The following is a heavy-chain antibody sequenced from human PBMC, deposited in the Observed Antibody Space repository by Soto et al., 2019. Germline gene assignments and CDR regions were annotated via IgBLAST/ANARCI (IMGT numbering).Heavy chain of an antibody. CDR3: ASHSCTSTNCYNWFDP. J-gene: IGHJ5*02. Sequence: PSETLSLTCTVSCASISSYYWSWIRQPPGKGLEWIGSIFSSGSTRYNPSLKSRVTISLDTSKNQFSLKLSTVTAADTAVYYCASHSCTSTNCYNWFDPWGQGTLVTRLL. CDR1: CASISSYY. V-gene: IGHV4-59*01. D-gene: IGHD2-2*01. CDR2: IFSSGST.